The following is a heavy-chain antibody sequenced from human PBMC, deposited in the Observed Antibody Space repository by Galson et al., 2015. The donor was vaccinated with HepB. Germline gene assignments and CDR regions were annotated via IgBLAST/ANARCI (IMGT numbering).Heavy chain of an antibody. CDR3: AKDRWASSGYPPGYDAFDI. CDR1: GFTFSSYA. V-gene: IGHV3-23*01. D-gene: IGHD3-22*01. CDR2: ISGSGGST. Sequence: SLRLSCAASGFTFSSYAMSWVRQAPGKGLEWVSAISGSGGSTYYADSVKGRFTISRDNSKNTLYLQMNSLRAEDTAVYYCAKDRWASSGYPPGYDAFDIWGQGTMVTVSS. J-gene: IGHJ3*02.